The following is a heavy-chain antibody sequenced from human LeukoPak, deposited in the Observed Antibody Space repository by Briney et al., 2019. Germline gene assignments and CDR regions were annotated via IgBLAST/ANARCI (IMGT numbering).Heavy chain of an antibody. D-gene: IGHD3-10*01. V-gene: IGHV1-2*02. J-gene: IGHJ6*02. CDR2: INPNSGGT. Sequence: ASVKVSFKASGYTFTGYYIHWVRQAPGQGLEWMGWINPNSGGTNYAQKFQGRVTMTRDTSISTAYMELSRLRSDDTAVYYCARDLGITMVRGVIGLSYYGMDVWGQGTMVTVSS. CDR1: GYTFTGYY. CDR3: ARDLGITMVRGVIGLSYYGMDV.